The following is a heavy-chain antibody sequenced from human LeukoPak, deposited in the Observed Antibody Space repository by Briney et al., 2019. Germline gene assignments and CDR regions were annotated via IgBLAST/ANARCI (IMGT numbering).Heavy chain of an antibody. CDR2: IYTSGST. CDR1: GGSISSGSYY. CDR3: ARDSSGWYGFVFDY. D-gene: IGHD6-19*01. J-gene: IGHJ4*02. V-gene: IGHV4-61*02. Sequence: PSETLSLTCTVSGGSISSGSYYWIWIRQPAGKGLEWIGRIYTSGSTNYNPSLKSRVTISVDTSKNQFSLKLSSVTAADTAVYYCARDSSGWYGFVFDYWGQGTLVTVSS.